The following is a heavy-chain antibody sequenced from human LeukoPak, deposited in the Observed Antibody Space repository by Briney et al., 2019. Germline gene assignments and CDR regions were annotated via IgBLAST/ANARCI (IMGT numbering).Heavy chain of an antibody. J-gene: IGHJ2*01. Sequence: GWSLRLSCAASGFTFSSYRMNWIRPAPGKGLEWVSYITKDNSIINYADSVKGRFTISRDNAKNSLWLQMNSLRAEDTAVYCCARDLNWVLDGWGRGRLVTVSS. CDR1: GFTFSSYR. D-gene: IGHD1-1*01. CDR3: ARDLNWVLDG. CDR2: ITKDNSII. V-gene: IGHV3-48*01.